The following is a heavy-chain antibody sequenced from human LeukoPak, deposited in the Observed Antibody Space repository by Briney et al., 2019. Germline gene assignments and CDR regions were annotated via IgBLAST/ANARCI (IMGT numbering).Heavy chain of an antibody. CDR1: GFTFSSYA. D-gene: IGHD6-19*01. CDR3: AKEEGDSSDWYVDS. J-gene: IGHJ4*02. CDR2: ISGSRIKT. V-gene: IGHV3-23*01. Sequence: PGGSLRLSCAASGFTFSSYAMSWVRQAPGKGLEWVSVISGSRIKTYYADSVKGRFTISRDNSKNTLYVQMNSLRAEDTAVYYCAKEEGDSSDWYVDSWGQGTLVTVSS.